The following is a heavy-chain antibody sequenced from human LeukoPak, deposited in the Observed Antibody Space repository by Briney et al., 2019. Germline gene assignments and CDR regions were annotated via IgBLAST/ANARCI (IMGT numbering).Heavy chain of an antibody. CDR2: TYYRSKWYN. J-gene: IGHJ4*02. D-gene: IGHD1-26*01. CDR3: AREGSGSYSLDF. CDR1: ADSVSGSSIT. Sequence: SQTLSLTCAISADSVSGSSITWNWIRQSPSRGLEWLGRTYYRSKWYNDYALSVKSRMTINRDTSKNQSSLQVNSVTPEDTAVYYCAREGSGSYSLDFWGQGTLVTVSS. V-gene: IGHV6-1*01.